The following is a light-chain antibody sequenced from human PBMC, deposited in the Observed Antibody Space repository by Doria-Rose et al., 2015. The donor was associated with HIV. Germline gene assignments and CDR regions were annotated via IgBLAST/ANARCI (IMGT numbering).Light chain of an antibody. Sequence: DIQVTQPPESLGMSLGERATLNRKSNQSLLYTSKNYLAWYQQKPGQPPKLLIYWASTRQSWVPAQFSGSGSGTDFTLTISSLEAEDVAVYYCQQYYDTPSFGPGTTVDIK. CDR1: QSLLYTSKNY. CDR2: WAS. J-gene: IGKJ3*01. V-gene: IGKV4-1*01. CDR3: QQYYDTPS.